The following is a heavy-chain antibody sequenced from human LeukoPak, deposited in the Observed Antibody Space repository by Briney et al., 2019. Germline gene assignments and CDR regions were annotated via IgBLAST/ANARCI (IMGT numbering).Heavy chain of an antibody. CDR2: IYTSGST. D-gene: IGHD3-3*01. CDR1: GGSISSYY. CDR3: ARISSGYYTDYYYYYMDV. Sequence: KPSETLSLTCTVSGGSISSYYWSWIRQPAGKGLEWIGRIYTSGSTNYNPSLKSRVTMSVDTSKNQFSLKLSSVTAADTAVYYCARISSGYYTDYYYYYMDVWGKGTTVTVSS. J-gene: IGHJ6*03. V-gene: IGHV4-4*07.